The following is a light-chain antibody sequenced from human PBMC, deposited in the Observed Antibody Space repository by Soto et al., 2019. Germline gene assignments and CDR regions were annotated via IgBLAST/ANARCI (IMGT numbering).Light chain of an antibody. Sequence: EIVLTQSPDTVSLSPGERVTLSCRASQSVRDNYLAWYQQKPGQAPRLLIYGASTRATDIPDRFSGSGSGTDFTLTINSLEPEDFAVYYCQQYGTSMYTFGQGTKLEIK. CDR3: QQYGTSMYT. V-gene: IGKV3-20*01. CDR1: QSVRDNY. J-gene: IGKJ2*01. CDR2: GAS.